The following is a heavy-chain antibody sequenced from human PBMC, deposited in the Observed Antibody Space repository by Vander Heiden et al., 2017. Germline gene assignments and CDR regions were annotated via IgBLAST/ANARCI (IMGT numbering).Heavy chain of an antibody. CDR2: RSYDGSKK. V-gene: IGHV3-30*14. CDR1: GCTFSSYA. J-gene: IGHJ3*01. D-gene: IGHD2-21*01. CDR3: SFSLLALRSFVL. Sequence: QVQLVESGGGGVSPGRSSTLSCEALGCTFSSYAVHWVRQAPGKGLGWVAVRSYDGSKKYYADSVKRRLTLSRDHSNTPLSLPLNCLLSVFSSLSSSSFSLLALRSFVLLVQGTMVTVSS.